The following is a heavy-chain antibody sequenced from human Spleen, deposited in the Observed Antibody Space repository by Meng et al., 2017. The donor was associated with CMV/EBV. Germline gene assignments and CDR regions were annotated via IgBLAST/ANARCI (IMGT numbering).Heavy chain of an antibody. V-gene: IGHV3-11*04. CDR3: ARRDYEPGGSNWFDP. Sequence: GGSLRLSCTASGFTFTDYYMSWIRQAPGKGLEWVSYISSSGSTIYYADSVKGRFTISRDNAKNSLYLQMNSLRAEDTAVYYCARRDYEPGGSNWFDPWGQGTLVTVSS. D-gene: IGHD4-17*01. CDR2: ISSSGSTI. J-gene: IGHJ5*02. CDR1: GFTFTDYY.